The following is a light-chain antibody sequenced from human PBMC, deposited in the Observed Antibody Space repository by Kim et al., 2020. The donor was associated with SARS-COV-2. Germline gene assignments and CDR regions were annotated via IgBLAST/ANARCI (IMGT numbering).Light chain of an antibody. CDR2: DAS. CDR1: QSVSSY. Sequence: EIVLTQSPATLSLYPGERATLSCRASQSVSSYLAWYQQKPGQAPRLLIYDASNRATGIPARFSGSGSGTDFTLTISSLEPEDFAVYYCQQRSNWPLYTFGQGTKLEI. CDR3: QQRSNWPLYT. J-gene: IGKJ2*01. V-gene: IGKV3-11*01.